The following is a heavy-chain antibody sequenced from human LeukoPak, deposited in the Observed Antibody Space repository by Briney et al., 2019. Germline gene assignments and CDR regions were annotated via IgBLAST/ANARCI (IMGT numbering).Heavy chain of an antibody. CDR1: GGTFSSYA. CDR3: AREYSSGWYFDY. CDR2: IIPILGTA. J-gene: IGHJ4*02. Sequence: SVKVSCKASGGTFSSYAISWVRQAPGQGLEWMGGIIPILGTANYAQKFQGRVTITADESTSTAYMELSSLRSEDTAVYYCAREYSSGWYFDYWGQGTLVTVSS. V-gene: IGHV1-69*13. D-gene: IGHD6-19*01.